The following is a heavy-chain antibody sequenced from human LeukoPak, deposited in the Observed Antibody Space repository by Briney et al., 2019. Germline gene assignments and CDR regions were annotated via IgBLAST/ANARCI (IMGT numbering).Heavy chain of an antibody. CDR3: ARETASGYFDWLFADY. Sequence: EASVKVSCKASGYTFTSYGISWVRQAPGQGLEWMGWISAYNGNTNYAQKLQGRVTMTTDPSTSTAYMELRSLRSDATAVYYCARETASGYFDWLFADYWGQGTLVTVSS. V-gene: IGHV1-18*01. D-gene: IGHD3-9*01. CDR1: GYTFTSYG. J-gene: IGHJ4*02. CDR2: ISAYNGNT.